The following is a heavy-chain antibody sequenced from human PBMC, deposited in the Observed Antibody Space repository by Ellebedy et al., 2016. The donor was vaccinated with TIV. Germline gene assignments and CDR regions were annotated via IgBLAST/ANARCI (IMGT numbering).Heavy chain of an antibody. J-gene: IGHJ6*03. CDR1: GGSFSGYY. CDR2: INHSGST. CDR3: ARGRYRIAARPRVNYYYYMDV. V-gene: IGHV4-34*01. D-gene: IGHD6-6*01. Sequence: SETLSLXXAVYGGSFSGYYWSWIRQPPGKGLEWIGEINHSGSTNYNPSLKSRVTISVDTSKNQFSLKLSSVTAADTAVYYCARGRYRIAARPRVNYYYYMDVWGKGTTVTVSS.